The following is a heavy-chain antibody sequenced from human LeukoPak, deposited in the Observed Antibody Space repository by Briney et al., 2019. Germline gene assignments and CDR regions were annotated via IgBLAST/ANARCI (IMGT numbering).Heavy chain of an antibody. CDR3: AKDQLGVGDY. V-gene: IGHV3-30*18. CDR1: GFTFSSYG. Sequence: GRSLRLSCAASGFTFSSYGMHRVRQAPGEGLEWVAVISYDGSNKYYADSVKGRFTISRDNSKNTLYLQMNSLRAEDTAVYYCAKDQLGVGDYWGQGTLVTVSS. D-gene: IGHD3-3*01. J-gene: IGHJ4*02. CDR2: ISYDGSNK.